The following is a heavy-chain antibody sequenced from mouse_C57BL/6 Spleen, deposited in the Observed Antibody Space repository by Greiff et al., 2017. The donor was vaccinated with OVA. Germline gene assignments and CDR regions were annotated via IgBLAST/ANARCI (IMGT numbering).Heavy chain of an antibody. J-gene: IGHJ4*01. Sequence: VKLQESGPGLVQPSQSLSITCTVSGFSLTSYGVHWVRQSPGKGLEWLGVIWSGGSTDYNAAFISRLSISKDNSKSQVFFKMNSLQADDTAIYYCARMIYYGTLYYAMDYWGQGTSVTVSS. CDR2: IWSGGST. V-gene: IGHV2-2*01. CDR3: ARMIYYGTLYYAMDY. CDR1: GFSLTSYG. D-gene: IGHD2-1*01.